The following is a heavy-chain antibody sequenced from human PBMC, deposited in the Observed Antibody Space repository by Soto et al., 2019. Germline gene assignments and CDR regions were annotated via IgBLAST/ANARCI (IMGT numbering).Heavy chain of an antibody. CDR1: GYSVTSYW. CDR2: IYPGDSDT. Sequence: GESLKISCKGSGYSVTSYWIGWVRQMPGKGLEWMGIIYPGDSDTRYSPSFQGQVTISADKSISTAYLQWSSLKASDTAMYYCARLDTAMIKYYYYGMDVWGQGTTVTVSS. CDR3: ARLDTAMIKYYYYGMDV. V-gene: IGHV5-51*01. D-gene: IGHD5-18*01. J-gene: IGHJ6*02.